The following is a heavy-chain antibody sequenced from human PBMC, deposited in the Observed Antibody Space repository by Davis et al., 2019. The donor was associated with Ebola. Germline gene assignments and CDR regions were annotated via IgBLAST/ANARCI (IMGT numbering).Heavy chain of an antibody. V-gene: IGHV5-51*01. D-gene: IGHD3-3*01. J-gene: IGHJ4*02. CDR3: VRQPWRLGTYPDY. Sequence: KVSCKASGYRFTSYRIGWVRQVPGRGLEWMGIIYPADSETVYSPSFQGQVTISAVTSLTTAYLQWDSLKASDTAMYFCVRQPWRLGTYPDYWGQGTQVTVAS. CDR1: GYRFTSYR. CDR2: IYPADSET.